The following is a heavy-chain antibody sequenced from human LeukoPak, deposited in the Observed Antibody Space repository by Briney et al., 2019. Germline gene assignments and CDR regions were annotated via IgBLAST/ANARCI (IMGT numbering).Heavy chain of an antibody. CDR1: GASIRSQY. D-gene: IGHD2-8*02. CDR2: SYYRGTT. J-gene: IGHJ5*02. Sequence: SETPSLTCTVSGASIRSQYWSWIRQAPGKGLESVGYSYYRGTTNYNPSLEGRVTTSLDTTKNQFSLKLTSVTAADTAVYYCARLGYCTGNSCSGTWFDPWGQGTLVIVSS. V-gene: IGHV4-59*11. CDR3: ARLGYCTGNSCSGTWFDP.